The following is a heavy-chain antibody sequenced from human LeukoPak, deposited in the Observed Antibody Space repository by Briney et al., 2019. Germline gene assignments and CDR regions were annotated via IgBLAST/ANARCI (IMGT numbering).Heavy chain of an antibody. Sequence: SVKVSCKASGGTFSSYAISWVRQAPGQGLEWMGGIIPIFGTANYAQKFQGRVTITADESTSTAYMELSSLRSEDTAVYYCARDGVPHYYDSSGYKYFDYWGQGTLVTVSS. CDR1: GGTFSSYA. J-gene: IGHJ4*02. CDR3: ARDGVPHYYDSSGYKYFDY. V-gene: IGHV1-69*13. D-gene: IGHD3-22*01. CDR2: IIPIFGTA.